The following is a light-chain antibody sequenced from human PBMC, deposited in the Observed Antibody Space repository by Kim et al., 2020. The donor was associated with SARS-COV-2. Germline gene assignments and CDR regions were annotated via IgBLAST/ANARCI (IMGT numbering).Light chain of an antibody. CDR3: LQYNAFPYT. CDR2: DVS. V-gene: IGKV1-5*01. CDR1: QVMSNY. Sequence: DIQMTQSPSTLSASVGDRVTITCRASQVMSNYLAWYQHKPGTAPKFLIYDVSILETGVPSRFSGSGSGTEFTLTISSLQPDDFATYYCLQYNAFPYTFGQGTKLEI. J-gene: IGKJ2*01.